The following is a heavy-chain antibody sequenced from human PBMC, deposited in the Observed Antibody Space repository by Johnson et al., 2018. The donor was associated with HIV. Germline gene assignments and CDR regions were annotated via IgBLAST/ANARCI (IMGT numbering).Heavy chain of an antibody. CDR3: AKDRDYVWGSYRQPLGNDEGLWAFDI. D-gene: IGHD3-16*02. Sequence: QVQLVESGGGVVQPGGSLRLSCAASGFTFSSYGMHWVRQAPGKGLEWVAFIRYDGSNKYYADSVKGRFTISRDNSKNTLYLQMNSLRAEDTAVYYCAKDRDYVWGSYRQPLGNDEGLWAFDIWGQGTMVTVSS. CDR2: IRYDGSNK. J-gene: IGHJ3*02. CDR1: GFTFSSYG. V-gene: IGHV3-30*02.